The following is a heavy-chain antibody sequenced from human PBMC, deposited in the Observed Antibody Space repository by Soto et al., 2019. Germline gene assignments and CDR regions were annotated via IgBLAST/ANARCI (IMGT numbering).Heavy chain of an antibody. J-gene: IGHJ6*02. CDR3: ARPEYSSSYYGMDV. D-gene: IGHD6-6*01. V-gene: IGHV3-48*02. CDR2: ISSSSSNI. Sequence: EVQLVESGGCLVQPGGSLRLSCAASGFTFSSYSMNWVRQAPGKGLEWVSYISSSSSNIYYADSVKGRFTISRDNAKNSLYLQMNSLRDEDTAVYYCARPEYSSSYYGMDVWGQGTTVTVSS. CDR1: GFTFSSYS.